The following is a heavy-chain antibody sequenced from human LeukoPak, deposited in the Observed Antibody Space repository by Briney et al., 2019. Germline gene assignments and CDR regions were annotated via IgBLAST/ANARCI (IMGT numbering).Heavy chain of an antibody. Sequence: PSETLSLTCTVSGVSISSSNSYWTWIRQPPGKGLEWIGYIDHSGSTNYNPSLKSRVSISSDTSKNQFSLELSSVTAADTAVYYCARLKATVSIHAYFDSWGQGTLVTVSS. CDR1: GVSISSSNSY. D-gene: IGHD4-17*01. J-gene: IGHJ4*02. CDR2: IDHSGST. CDR3: ARLKATVSIHAYFDS. V-gene: IGHV4-61*01.